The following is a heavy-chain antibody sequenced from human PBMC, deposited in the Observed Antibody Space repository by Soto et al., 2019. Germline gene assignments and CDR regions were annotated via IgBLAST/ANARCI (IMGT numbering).Heavy chain of an antibody. D-gene: IGHD2-15*01. J-gene: IGHJ5*02. V-gene: IGHV1-2*02. CDR3: ARGRSLKWNWFDR. Sequence: ASVKVSCKASGYTFSAYHLHWVRQAPGQGLEWMGWIDPNSGATNYAQKFQGRVTLTRDTSLSTGYMDLTRLTSDDTAVYYCARGRSLKWNWFDRWGQGTLVTVSS. CDR1: GYTFSAYH. CDR2: IDPNSGAT.